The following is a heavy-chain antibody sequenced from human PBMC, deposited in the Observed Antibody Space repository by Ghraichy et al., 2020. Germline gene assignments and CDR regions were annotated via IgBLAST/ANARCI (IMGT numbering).Heavy chain of an antibody. CDR3: ARFYGLDV. V-gene: IGHV3-11*06. CDR1: GFTFSDSY. J-gene: IGHJ6*02. Sequence: LSLTCAASGFTFSDSYMSWIRQAPGKGLEWVSHISSSGSYTKYADSVKGRFTISRDNAKKSLFLQMNSLRAEDTAVYYCARFYGLDVWGQGTRSPSP. CDR2: ISSSGSYT.